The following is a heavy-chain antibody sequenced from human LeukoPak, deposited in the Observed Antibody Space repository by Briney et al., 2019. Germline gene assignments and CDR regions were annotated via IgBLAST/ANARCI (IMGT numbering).Heavy chain of an antibody. V-gene: IGHV4-34*01. Sequence: SETLSLTCAVYGGSFSGYYWSWIRQPPGKGLEWIGEINHSGSTNYNPSLKSRVTISVDTSKNQFSLKLSSVTAADTAVYYCARAWGLMVRGVSEFDYWGQGTLVTVSS. D-gene: IGHD3-10*01. CDR2: INHSGST. CDR3: ARAWGLMVRGVSEFDY. CDR1: GGSFSGYY. J-gene: IGHJ4*02.